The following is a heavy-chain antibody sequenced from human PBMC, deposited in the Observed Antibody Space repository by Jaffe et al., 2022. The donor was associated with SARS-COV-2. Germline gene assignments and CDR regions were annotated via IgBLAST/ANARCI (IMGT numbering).Heavy chain of an antibody. CDR2: IKQDGSEK. CDR3: ARDRGGREPDAFDI. Sequence: EVQLVESGGGLVQPGGSLRLSCAASGFTFSSYWMSWVRQAPGKGLEWVANIKQDGSEKYYVDSVKGRFTISRDNAKNSLYLQMNSLRAEDTAVYYCARDRGGREPDAFDIWGQGTMVTVSS. D-gene: IGHD3-10*01. J-gene: IGHJ3*02. V-gene: IGHV3-7*01. CDR1: GFTFSSYW.